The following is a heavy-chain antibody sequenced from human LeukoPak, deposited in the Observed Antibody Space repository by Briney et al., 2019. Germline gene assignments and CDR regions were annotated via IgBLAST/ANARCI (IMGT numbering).Heavy chain of an antibody. V-gene: IGHV4-39*01. CDR1: GASIKIDNSY. J-gene: IGHJ4*02. Sequence: SETLSLTCTVSGASIKIDNSYWGWIRQSPGKGLEWIGSILYTGTTDYSPSLKSRVTISVDTSTNRFSLRLTSATAADSAVYYCVRRVPHTALDYWGLGTLVTVSS. D-gene: IGHD5-18*01. CDR3: VRRVPHTALDY. CDR2: ILYTGTT.